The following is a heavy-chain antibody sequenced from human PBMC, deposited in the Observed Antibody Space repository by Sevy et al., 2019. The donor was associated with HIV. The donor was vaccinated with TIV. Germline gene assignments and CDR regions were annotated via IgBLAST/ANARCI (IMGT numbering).Heavy chain of an antibody. D-gene: IGHD5-12*01. CDR2: ISAYNGNT. Sequence: ASVKVSCKASGYTFTSYGISWVRQAPGQGLEWMGWISAYNGNTNYAQKLQGRVTMTTDTSTSTAYMELRSLRSDDTAVYYCARDLWSGCDSRSFDYWGQGTLVTVSS. V-gene: IGHV1-18*01. CDR1: GYTFTSYG. J-gene: IGHJ4*02. CDR3: ARDLWSGCDSRSFDY.